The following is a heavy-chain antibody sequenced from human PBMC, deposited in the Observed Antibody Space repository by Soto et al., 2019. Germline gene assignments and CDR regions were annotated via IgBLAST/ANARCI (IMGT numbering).Heavy chain of an antibody. D-gene: IGHD1-26*01. J-gene: IGHJ5*02. CDR1: VGSISSGGYY. CDR2: IYYSGST. Sequence: QVQLQESGPGLVKPSQTLSLTCTVSVGSISSGGYYWSWIRQHPGKGLEWIGYIYYSGSTYYNPSLKSRVTISVDTSKSPFSLKLSSVTAADTAVYYCARERGGPGARVFRRHWFDPWGQGTLVTVSS. V-gene: IGHV4-31*03. CDR3: ARERGGPGARVFRRHWFDP.